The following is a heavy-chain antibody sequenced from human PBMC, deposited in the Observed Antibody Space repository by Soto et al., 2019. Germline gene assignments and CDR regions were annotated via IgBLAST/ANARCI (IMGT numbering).Heavy chain of an antibody. Sequence: QVQLVESGGGLVQPGGSLRLSCAASGFSFSDYYMSWIRQAPGMGLEWVSYISKSGSSKNYADSVRGRFTISRDNAKNSLYLQMNSLRAEDTAVYYCAGHAAASGWFDPWGQGTLVTASS. CDR3: AGHAAASGWFDP. CDR2: ISKSGSSK. V-gene: IGHV3-11*05. D-gene: IGHD2-2*01. J-gene: IGHJ5*02. CDR1: GFSFSDYY.